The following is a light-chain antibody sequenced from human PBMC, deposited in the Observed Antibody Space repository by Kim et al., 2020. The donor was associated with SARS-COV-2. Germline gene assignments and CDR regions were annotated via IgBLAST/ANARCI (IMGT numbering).Light chain of an antibody. Sequence: DIQMTQSPSSLSASVGDRVTITCRASHDISNHLSWYQQKPGKAPNLLIYDASNLETGVPSRFSGSRSETDFTFTISSLQPEDIATYYCQQDENYPLTFGGGTKVDIK. CDR1: HDISNH. V-gene: IGKV1-33*01. CDR2: DAS. J-gene: IGKJ4*01. CDR3: QQDENYPLT.